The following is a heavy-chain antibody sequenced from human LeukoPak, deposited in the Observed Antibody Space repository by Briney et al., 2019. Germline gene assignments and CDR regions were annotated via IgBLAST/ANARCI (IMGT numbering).Heavy chain of an antibody. V-gene: IGHV3-9*01. Sequence: PGGSLRLSCAASGLTFDDYAMHWVRQAPGKGLEWVSDISWNSGSIGYADSVKGRFTISRDNAKNSLYLQMNSLRAEDTALYYCAKDALLLAGSGWYYFDYWGQGTLVTVSS. D-gene: IGHD6-19*01. CDR2: ISWNSGSI. CDR3: AKDALLLAGSGWYYFDY. J-gene: IGHJ4*02. CDR1: GLTFDDYA.